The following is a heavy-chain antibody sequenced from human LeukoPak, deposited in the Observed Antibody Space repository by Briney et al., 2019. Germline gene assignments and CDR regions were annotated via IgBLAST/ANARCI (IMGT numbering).Heavy chain of an antibody. CDR3: AKSMKVGCSSTSCYGEIDY. CDR2: ISGSGGNT. V-gene: IGHV3-23*01. J-gene: IGHJ4*02. D-gene: IGHD2-2*01. Sequence: PGGSLRLSCAASGFTFSSYAMSWVRQAPGKGLEWVSAISGSGGNTYYADSVKGRFTISRDNSKNTLYLQMNSLRAEDTAVYYCAKSMKVGCSSTSCYGEIDYWGQGTLVTVSS. CDR1: GFTFSSYA.